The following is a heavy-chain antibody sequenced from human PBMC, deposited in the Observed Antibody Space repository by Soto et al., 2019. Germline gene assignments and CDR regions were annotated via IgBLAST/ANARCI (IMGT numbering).Heavy chain of an antibody. CDR3: ARGVSAGVDY. Sequence: ASVKVSCKASGYSFTSLDINWVRQTAGQGLEWMGWMQPSTGRTGYAQKFQGRVTMTRDTSINTAYMELTTLTSDDTAFYYCARGVSAGVDYWGQGTQVTVSS. CDR2: MQPSTGRT. V-gene: IGHV1-8*01. J-gene: IGHJ4*02. D-gene: IGHD1-26*01. CDR1: GYSFTSLD.